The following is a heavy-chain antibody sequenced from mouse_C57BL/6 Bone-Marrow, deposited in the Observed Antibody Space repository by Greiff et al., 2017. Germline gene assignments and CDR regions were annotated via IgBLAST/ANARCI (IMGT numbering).Heavy chain of an antibody. CDR1: GFTFSDAW. CDR2: IRNKANNHAT. Sequence: EVMLVESGGGLVQPGGSMKLSCAASGFTFSDAWMDWVRQSQEKGLEWVAEIRNKANNHATYYAESVKGRFTISRDDSKSSVYLQMNSLRAEDTGIYYCTRNRGPYFDYWGQGTTLTVSS. J-gene: IGHJ2*01. D-gene: IGHD3-3*01. CDR3: TRNRGPYFDY. V-gene: IGHV6-6*01.